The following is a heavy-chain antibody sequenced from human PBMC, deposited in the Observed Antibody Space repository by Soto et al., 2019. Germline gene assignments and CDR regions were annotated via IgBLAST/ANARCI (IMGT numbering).Heavy chain of an antibody. D-gene: IGHD2-2*01. CDR3: ARGRGNCVVTTCYLPFDS. CDR2: IYSDGNT. CDR1: GFTVSSKY. Sequence: EVQLVETGGGLIQPGGSLILSCAASGFTVSSKYMSWLRQAPGKGLEWVSIIYSDGNTYYADSVKGRFTISRDNSKNTLTLQMNSLRAEDTAVYFCARGRGNCVVTTCYLPFDSWGQGTLVTVSS. V-gene: IGHV3-53*02. J-gene: IGHJ4*02.